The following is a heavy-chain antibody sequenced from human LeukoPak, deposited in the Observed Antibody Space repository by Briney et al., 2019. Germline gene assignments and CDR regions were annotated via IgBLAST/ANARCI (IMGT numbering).Heavy chain of an antibody. CDR2: IIPIFGTA. CDR3: ARGGSFDY. Sequence: ASVKVSCKASGGTFSSYAISWVRQAPGQGLEWMGGIIPIFGTANYAQKLQGRVTMTTDTSTSTAYMELRSLRSDDTAVYYCARGGSFDYWGQGTLVTVSS. J-gene: IGHJ4*02. D-gene: IGHD3-10*01. V-gene: IGHV1-69*05. CDR1: GGTFSSYA.